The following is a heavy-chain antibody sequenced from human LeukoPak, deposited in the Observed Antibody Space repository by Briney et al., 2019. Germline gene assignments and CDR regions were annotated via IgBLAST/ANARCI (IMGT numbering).Heavy chain of an antibody. D-gene: IGHD3-9*01. CDR3: AKGPYDISTGYSQPLKN. J-gene: IGHJ4*02. Sequence: TGGSLRLSCAASGFTFSSYAMSWVRQAPGKGREWVSAISGSGGSTYYAVSVKGRFTISRDNSKNTLYLQMNSLRAEDTAVYYCAKGPYDISTGYSQPLKNWGQGTLVTVSS. CDR2: ISGSGGST. V-gene: IGHV3-23*01. CDR1: GFTFSSYA.